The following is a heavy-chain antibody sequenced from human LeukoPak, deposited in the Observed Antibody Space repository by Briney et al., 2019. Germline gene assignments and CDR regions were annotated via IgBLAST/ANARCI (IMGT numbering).Heavy chain of an antibody. J-gene: IGHJ5*02. D-gene: IGHD2-2*01. V-gene: IGHV1-2*02. CDR3: ARVYCSSTSCYSGANWFDP. CDR1: GYTFTGYY. CDR2: INPNSGGT. Sequence: ASVKVSCTASGYTFTGYYMHWVRQAPGQGLEWMGWINPNSGGTNYAQKFQGRVTMTRDTSISTAYMELSRLRSDDTAVYYCARVYCSSTSCYSGANWFDPWGQGTLVTVSS.